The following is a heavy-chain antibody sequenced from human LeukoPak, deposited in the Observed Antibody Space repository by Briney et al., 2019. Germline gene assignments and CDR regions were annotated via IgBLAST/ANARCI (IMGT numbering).Heavy chain of an antibody. CDR2: TNAYNGNT. J-gene: IGHJ6*03. V-gene: IGHV1-18*01. CDR1: GYTFTSYI. D-gene: IGHD6-13*01. Sequence: ASVKVSCKASGYTFTSYIISWVRQAPGQGLEWMGWTNAYNGNTDYAQRVQGRVTMTTDTSTSTAYMELRSLRSDDTAVYYCARDRHIAAAVYYYYMDVWGKGTPVTVSS. CDR3: ARDRHIAAAVYYYYMDV.